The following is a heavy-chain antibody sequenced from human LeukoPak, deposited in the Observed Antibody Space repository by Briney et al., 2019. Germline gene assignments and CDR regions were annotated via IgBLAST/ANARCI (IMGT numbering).Heavy chain of an antibody. V-gene: IGHV4-61*05. CDR3: ATYYSDSSAYVHYLDS. D-gene: IGHD3-22*01. Sequence: SETLSLTCTVSGGSISSSSYYWGWLRQPPEKGLEWIGYVHYSGSTNYNPSLKSRVIISVDSSKNQFSLKLSSVTAADAAFYYCATYYSDSSAYVHYLDSWGRGTLVTVSS. CDR2: VHYSGST. J-gene: IGHJ4*02. CDR1: GGSISSSSYY.